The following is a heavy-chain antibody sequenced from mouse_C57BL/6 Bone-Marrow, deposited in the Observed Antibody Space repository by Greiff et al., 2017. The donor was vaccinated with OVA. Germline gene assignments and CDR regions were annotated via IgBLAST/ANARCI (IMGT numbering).Heavy chain of an antibody. CDR1: GYTFTSYW. CDR3: ARGPWYFDV. CDR2: INPSNGGT. J-gene: IGHJ1*03. Sequence: VKLMESGAELARPGASVKLSCKASGYTFTSYWMHWVKQRPGQGLEWIGNINPSNGGTNYNEKFKSKATLTVDKSSSTAYMQLSSLTSEDSAGDYCARGPWYFDVWGTGTTVTVSS. V-gene: IGHV1-53*01.